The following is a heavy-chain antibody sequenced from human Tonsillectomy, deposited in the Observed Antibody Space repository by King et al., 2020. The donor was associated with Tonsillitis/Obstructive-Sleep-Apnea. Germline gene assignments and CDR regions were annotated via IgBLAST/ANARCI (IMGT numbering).Heavy chain of an antibody. Sequence: QLQESGPGLVKPSETLSLTCTVSGGSISSYYWSWIRQPPGKGLEWIGYIYYSGSTNYNPSLKSRVTISVDTSKNQFSLKLSSVTAADTAVYYCARGVSAARPGGSAFDIWGQGTMVTVSS. CDR2: IYYSGST. CDR3: ARGVSAARPGGSAFDI. J-gene: IGHJ3*02. V-gene: IGHV4-59*01. CDR1: GGSISSYY. D-gene: IGHD6-6*01.